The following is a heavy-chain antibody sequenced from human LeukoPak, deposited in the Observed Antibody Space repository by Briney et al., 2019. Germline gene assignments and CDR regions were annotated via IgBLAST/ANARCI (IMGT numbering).Heavy chain of an antibody. J-gene: IGHJ3*02. V-gene: IGHV4-59*08. CDR2: IYYSGST. Sequence: PSETLSLTCTVSGGSISSYYWSWIRQPPGKGPEWIGYIYYSGSTNYNPSLKSRVSISVDTSKNQFSLKLSSVTAADTAVYYCARLMWSSSDAFDIWGQGTMVTVSS. D-gene: IGHD1-26*01. CDR1: GGSISSYY. CDR3: ARLMWSSSDAFDI.